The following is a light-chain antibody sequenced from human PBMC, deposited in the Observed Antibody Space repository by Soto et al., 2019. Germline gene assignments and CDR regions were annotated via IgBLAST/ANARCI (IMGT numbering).Light chain of an antibody. J-gene: IGKJ3*01. CDR1: QSVSNY. CDR2: AAS. Sequence: DLQMTQSPSSLSASVGDRVTITCRASQSVSNYLNWYQQKPGKAPELLVYAASSLPGDDPSRFTGSPSGNDFTLTISSLQPDDFETYYCQQSYRTPHAFGPGTKVDTK. V-gene: IGKV1-39*01. CDR3: QQSYRTPHA.